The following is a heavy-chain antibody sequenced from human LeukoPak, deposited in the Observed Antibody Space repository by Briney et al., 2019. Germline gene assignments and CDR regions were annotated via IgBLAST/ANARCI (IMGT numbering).Heavy chain of an antibody. Sequence: GGSLRLSCAASGFTVSSNYMSRVRQAPGKGLEWVSVIYSGGSTYYADSVKGRFTISRDNSKNTLYLQMNSLRAEDTAVYYCARDREQWLVPFDYWGQGTLVTVSS. J-gene: IGHJ4*02. CDR3: ARDREQWLVPFDY. V-gene: IGHV3-66*02. D-gene: IGHD6-19*01. CDR2: IYSGGST. CDR1: GFTVSSNY.